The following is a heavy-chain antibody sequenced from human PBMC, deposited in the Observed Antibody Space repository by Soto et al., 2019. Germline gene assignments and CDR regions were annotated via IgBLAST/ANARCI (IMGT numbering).Heavy chain of an antibody. D-gene: IGHD6-13*01. V-gene: IGHV3-30-3*01. Sequence: QVQLLESGGGVVQPGKSLRLSCAASGFTFSSHAMHWVRQAPGKGLEWVAVISYNGNNNENYADSVKGRFTISRDNSKSTLYLQMNSLRGEDTAIYFCARDRIASGLRAMDVWGQGTPVIVSS. CDR2: ISYNGNNNE. CDR1: GFTFSSHA. J-gene: IGHJ6*02. CDR3: ARDRIASGLRAMDV.